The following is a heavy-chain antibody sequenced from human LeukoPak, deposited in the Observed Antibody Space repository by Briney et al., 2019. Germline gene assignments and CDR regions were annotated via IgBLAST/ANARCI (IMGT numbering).Heavy chain of an antibody. V-gene: IGHV3-7*01. CDR1: GFTFSSYS. Sequence: GGSLRLSCAASGFTFSSYSMNWVRQAPGKGLEWVASIKPDGSENYYVDSVKGRFTISRDNAKNSLYLQMNSLRAEDTAVYYCAGSSTDAFDIWGQGTMVTVSS. CDR3: AGSSTDAFDI. J-gene: IGHJ3*02. CDR2: IKPDGSEN.